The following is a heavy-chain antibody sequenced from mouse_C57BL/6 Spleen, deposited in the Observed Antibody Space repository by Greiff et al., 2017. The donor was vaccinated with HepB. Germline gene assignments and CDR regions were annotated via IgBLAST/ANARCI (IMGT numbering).Heavy chain of an antibody. CDR3: ARQVASDYAMDY. Sequence: DVMLVESGGDLVKPGGSLKLSCAASGFTFSSYGMSWVRQTPDKRLEWVATISSGGSYTYYPDSVKGRFTISRDNAKNTLYLQLSSLKSEDTAMYYCARQVASDYAMDYWGQGTSVTVSS. CDR2: ISSGGSYT. CDR1: GFTFSSYG. D-gene: IGHD6-2*01. J-gene: IGHJ4*01. V-gene: IGHV5-6*02.